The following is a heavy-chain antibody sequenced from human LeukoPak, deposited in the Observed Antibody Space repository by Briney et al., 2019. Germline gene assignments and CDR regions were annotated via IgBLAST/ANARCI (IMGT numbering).Heavy chain of an antibody. J-gene: IGHJ4*02. D-gene: IGHD5-18*01. CDR2: INPNSGGT. CDR1: GYTFTGYY. CDR3: AVVDTAMVTFDY. Sequence: ASVKVSCKASGYTFTGYYMHWVRQAPGQGLEWMGRINPNSGGTNYAQKFQGRVTMTRDTSIGTAYMELSRLRSDDTAVYYCAVVDTAMVTFDYWGQGTLVTVSS. V-gene: IGHV1-2*06.